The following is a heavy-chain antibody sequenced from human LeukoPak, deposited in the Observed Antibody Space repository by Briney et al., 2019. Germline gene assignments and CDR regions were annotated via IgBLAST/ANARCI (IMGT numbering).Heavy chain of an antibody. J-gene: IGHJ4*02. V-gene: IGHV4-39*01. Sequence: SETLSLTCSVSGGSISGSHYYWAWIRQPPGKGLEWIAIINYSGNRYYNPSLRSRATISVDTSTNQFSLNLNSVTAEETAVYYCARGYDYWGQETLVTFSS. CDR3: ARGYDY. CDR2: INYSGNR. CDR1: GGSISGSHYY. D-gene: IGHD3-22*01.